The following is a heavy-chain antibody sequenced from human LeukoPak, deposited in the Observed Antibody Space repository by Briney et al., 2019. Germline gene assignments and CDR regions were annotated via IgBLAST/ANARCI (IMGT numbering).Heavy chain of an antibody. CDR2: IIPIFGTA. CDR3: ARDHYDILTGYTVGYAFDI. D-gene: IGHD3-9*01. CDR1: GYTFTSYD. Sequence: SVKVSCNASGYTFTSYDISWVRQAPGQGLEWMGGIIPIFGTANYAQKFQGRVTITADESTSTAYMELSSLRSEDTAVYYCARDHYDILTGYTVGYAFDIWGQGTMVTVSS. V-gene: IGHV1-69*13. J-gene: IGHJ3*02.